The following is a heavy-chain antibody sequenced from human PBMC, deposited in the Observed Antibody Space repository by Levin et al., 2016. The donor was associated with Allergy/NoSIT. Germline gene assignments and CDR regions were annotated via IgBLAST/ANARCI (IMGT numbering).Heavy chain of an antibody. CDR1: GGSISSSSYY. Sequence: SETLSLTCTVSGGSISSSSYYWSWIRQPPGKGLEWIGEINHSGRTNYNPSLKSRVTISVDTSKNQFSLKVSSVTAADTAVYYCARGRLGIGSGGDYWGQGTLVTVSS. CDR3: ARGRLGIGSGGDY. CDR2: INHSGRT. V-gene: IGHV4-39*07. J-gene: IGHJ4*02. D-gene: IGHD7-27*01.